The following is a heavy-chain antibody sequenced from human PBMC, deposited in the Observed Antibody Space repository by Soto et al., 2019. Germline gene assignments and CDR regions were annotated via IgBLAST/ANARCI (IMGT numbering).Heavy chain of an antibody. V-gene: IGHV4-4*02. D-gene: IGHD2-15*01. J-gene: IGHJ4*02. Sequence: QVQLQQSGPRLARPSGTLSLTCVVSGGSISSTNWWTWVRQTPGKGLEWIGAVYHTGSTKYNPSLKNRVTISLDKSNNQFSLHLKSVTAADTAVYYCATLPPRIVVVVLPIPSWGQGTLVTVSS. CDR3: ATLPPRIVVVVLPIPS. CDR1: GGSISSTNW. CDR2: VYHTGST.